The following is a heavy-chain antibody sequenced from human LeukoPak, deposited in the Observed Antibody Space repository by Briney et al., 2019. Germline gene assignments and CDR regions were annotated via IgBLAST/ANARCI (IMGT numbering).Heavy chain of an antibody. D-gene: IGHD3-22*01. CDR1: GFTFSTYA. CDR3: AKGTMDGGQYYYDSS. Sequence: GGSLRLSCAASGFTFSTYAMSWVRQAPGKGLQWVSAISGSGGVTYYADSVKGRFTISRDNSKNTLYLQMNSLKAEDTAVYYCAKGTMDGGQYYYDSSGGQGTLVTVSS. V-gene: IGHV3-23*01. J-gene: IGHJ4*02. CDR2: ISGSGGVT.